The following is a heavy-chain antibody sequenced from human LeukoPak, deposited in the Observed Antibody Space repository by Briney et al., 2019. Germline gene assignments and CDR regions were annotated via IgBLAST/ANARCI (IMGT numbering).Heavy chain of an antibody. CDR2: ISGSGGST. CDR3: AKDRSYNYDSSGYYPEGPFDY. Sequence: GGSLRLSCAASGFTFSSYAMSWVRQAPGKGLEWVSAISGSGGSTYYADSVKGRFTISRDNSKNTLYLQMNSLRAEDTAVYYCAKDRSYNYDSSGYYPEGPFDYWGQGTLVTVSS. J-gene: IGHJ4*02. CDR1: GFTFSSYA. D-gene: IGHD3-22*01. V-gene: IGHV3-23*01.